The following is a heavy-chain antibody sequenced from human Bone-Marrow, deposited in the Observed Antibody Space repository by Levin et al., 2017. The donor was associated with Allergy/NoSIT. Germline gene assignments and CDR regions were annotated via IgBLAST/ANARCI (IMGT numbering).Heavy chain of an antibody. Sequence: PSETLSLTCNVSGGSISSSNWWSWVRQTPGKGLEWIGEIYHLGSTNYNPSLKSRVTMSVDKSKNQFSLKLNSVTAADTAVYYCATSFLDSWGQGTLVTVSS. D-gene: IGHD2/OR15-2a*01. V-gene: IGHV4-4*02. CDR1: GGSISSSNW. J-gene: IGHJ4*02. CDR3: ATSFLDS. CDR2: IYHLGST.